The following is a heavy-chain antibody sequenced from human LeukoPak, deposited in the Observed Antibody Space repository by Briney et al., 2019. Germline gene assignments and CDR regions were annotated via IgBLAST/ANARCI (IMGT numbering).Heavy chain of an antibody. CDR3: ARGVTTRAFDI. V-gene: IGHV4-30-2*01. CDR1: GGSISSYS. Sequence: PSETLSLTCTVSGGSISSYSWSWIRQPPGKGLEWIGYIYHSGSTYYNPSLKSRVTISVDRSKNQFSLKLSSVTAADTAVYYCARGVTTRAFDIWGQGTMVTVSS. CDR2: IYHSGST. J-gene: IGHJ3*02. D-gene: IGHD4-17*01.